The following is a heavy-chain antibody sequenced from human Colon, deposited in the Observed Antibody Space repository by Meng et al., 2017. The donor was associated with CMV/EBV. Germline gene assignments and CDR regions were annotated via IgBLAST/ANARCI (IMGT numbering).Heavy chain of an antibody. CDR3: AIYGSGRNWFDP. Sequence: SCKASGYLFTSFDISWVRQAPGHGLEWMGFVSDYNGNTSYTRNLQDRVTMTTDTSTRTAYLELRSLRSDGTAMYYCAIYGSGRNWFDPWGQGTLVTVSS. CDR2: VSDYNGNT. V-gene: IGHV1-18*01. J-gene: IGHJ5*02. CDR1: GYLFTSFD. D-gene: IGHD3-10*01.